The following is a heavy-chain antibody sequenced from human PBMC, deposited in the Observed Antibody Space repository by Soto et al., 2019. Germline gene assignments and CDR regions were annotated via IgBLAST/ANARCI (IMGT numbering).Heavy chain of an antibody. CDR2: IYYSGST. CDR1: GGSISSYY. J-gene: IGHJ4*02. D-gene: IGHD4-17*01. CDR3: ASLSYGGNSGLFDY. V-gene: IGHV4-59*01. Sequence: SETLSLTCTVSGGSISSYYWSWIRQPPGKGLEWIGYIYYSGSTNYNPSLKSRVTISVDTSKNQFSLKLSSVTAADTAVYYCASLSYGGNSGLFDYWGQGTLVTVSS.